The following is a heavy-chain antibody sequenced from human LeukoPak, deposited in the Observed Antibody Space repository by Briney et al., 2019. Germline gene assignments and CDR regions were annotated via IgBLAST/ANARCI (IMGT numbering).Heavy chain of an antibody. CDR1: GFTFSDFG. J-gene: IGHJ4*02. Sequence: GSLRLSCAVSGFTFSDFGMNWVRLAPGKGLEWVSAISGNAGSTYYADSVKGRFTISRDNSKNTLYLQMNSLRAEDTAVYYCAKVSTVVPLVSASSFDYWGQGTLVTVSS. CDR2: ISGNAGST. V-gene: IGHV3-23*01. CDR3: AKVSTVVPLVSASSFDY. D-gene: IGHD4-23*01.